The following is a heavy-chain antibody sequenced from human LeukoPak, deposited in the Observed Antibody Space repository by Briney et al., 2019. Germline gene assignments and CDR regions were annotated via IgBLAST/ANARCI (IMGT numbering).Heavy chain of an antibody. J-gene: IGHJ6*02. CDR2: ISSSSSYI. D-gene: IGHD3-22*01. CDR3: ARAPSYYDSSGYYYPPFYYYGMDV. V-gene: IGHV3-21*01. Sequence: PGGSLRLSCAASGFTFSSYSMNWVRQVPGKGLEWVSSISSSSSYIYYADSVKGRFTISRDNAKNSRYLQRNSLRAEDTAVYYCARAPSYYDSSGYYYPPFYYYGMDVWGQGNTVTVSS. CDR1: GFTFSSYS.